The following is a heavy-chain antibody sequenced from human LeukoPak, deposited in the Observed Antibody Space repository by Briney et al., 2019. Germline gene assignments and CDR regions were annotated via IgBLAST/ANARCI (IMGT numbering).Heavy chain of an antibody. V-gene: IGHV7-4-1*02. CDR3: ARVPRTGYSYGYFWFDP. CDR2: INTNTGNP. CDR1: GYTFTSYA. D-gene: IGHD5-18*01. Sequence: ASVKVSCKASGYTFTSYAMNWVRQAPGQGLEWMGWINTNTGNPTYAQGFTERFVFSLDTSVSTAYLQISSLKAEDTAVYYCARVPRTGYSYGYFWFDPWGQGTLVTVSS. J-gene: IGHJ5*02.